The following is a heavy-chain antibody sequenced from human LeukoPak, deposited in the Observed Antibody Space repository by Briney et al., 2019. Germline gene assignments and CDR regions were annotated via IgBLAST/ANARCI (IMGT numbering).Heavy chain of an antibody. J-gene: IGHJ3*02. CDR2: INHSGST. D-gene: IGHD1-14*01. CDR1: GGSFSGYY. V-gene: IGHV4-34*01. Sequence: PSETLSLTCAVYGGSFSGYYWSWIRQPPGKGLEWIGEINHSGSTNYNPPLKSRVTISVDTSKNQFSLKLSSVTAADTAVYYCASLPPPFDIWGQGTMVTVSS. CDR3: ASLPPPFDI.